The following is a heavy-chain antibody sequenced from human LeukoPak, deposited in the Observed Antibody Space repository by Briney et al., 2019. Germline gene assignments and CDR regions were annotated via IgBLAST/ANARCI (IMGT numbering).Heavy chain of an antibody. V-gene: IGHV3-21*01. CDR3: ARENQYYDFWSGSLYYFDY. CDR2: IDSSGGYM. Sequence: GGSLRLSCEASGFTFNTYSMNWARQAPGKGLEWVSSIDSSGGYMFYADSVKGRFTISRDNAKNSLYLQMNSLRAEDTAVYYCARENQYYDFWSGSLYYFDYWGQGTLVTVSS. D-gene: IGHD3-3*01. CDR1: GFTFNTYS. J-gene: IGHJ4*02.